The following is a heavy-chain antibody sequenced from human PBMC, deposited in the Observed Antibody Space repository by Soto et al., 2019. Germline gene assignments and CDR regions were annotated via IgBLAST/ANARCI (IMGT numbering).Heavy chain of an antibody. CDR2: IIPIFGTA. V-gene: IGHV1-69*13. CDR3: AAXDFYDNSGPHLPPLFDY. CDR1: GGTFSSYA. J-gene: IGHJ4*02. D-gene: IGHD3-22*01. Sequence: SVKVSCKASGGTFSSYAISWVRQAPGQGLEWMGGIIPIFGTANYAQKFQGRVTITADESTSTAYMELSSLRSEDTAVYYCAAXDFYDNSGPHLPPLFDYWGQGTLVTVSS.